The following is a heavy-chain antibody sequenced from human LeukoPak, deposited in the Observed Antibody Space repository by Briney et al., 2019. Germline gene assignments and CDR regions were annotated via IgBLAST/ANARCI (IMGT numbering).Heavy chain of an antibody. Sequence: GRSLRLSCAASGFTFDDYAMHWVRQAPGKSLEWVSGISWNSGSIGYADSVKGRFTISRDNAKNSLYLQMNSLRAEDTALYYCAKDMGGSYPLGLDYWGQGTLVTVSS. V-gene: IGHV3-9*01. CDR1: GFTFDDYA. J-gene: IGHJ4*02. D-gene: IGHD1-26*01. CDR3: AKDMGGSYPLGLDY. CDR2: ISWNSGSI.